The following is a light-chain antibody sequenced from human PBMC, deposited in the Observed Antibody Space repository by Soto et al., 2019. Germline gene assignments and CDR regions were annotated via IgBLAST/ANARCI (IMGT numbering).Light chain of an antibody. CDR2: GAS. V-gene: IGKV3-20*01. Sequence: EIVLTQSPGTLPLSPGEGATLSCRASPSVSTNFFAWYQQKPGQAPRLLIYGASTRATGIPDRFSASGSGTDFTLTISRLEPEDFAVYYCQQYGRTSSTFGQGTKVYIK. J-gene: IGKJ1*01. CDR3: QQYGRTSST. CDR1: PSVSTNF.